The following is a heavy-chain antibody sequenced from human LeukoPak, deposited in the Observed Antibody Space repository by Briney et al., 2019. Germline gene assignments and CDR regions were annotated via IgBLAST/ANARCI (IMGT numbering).Heavy chain of an antibody. V-gene: IGHV5-51*01. J-gene: IGHJ4*02. Sequence: GESLKISCKASGYTFSNYWIGWVRQMPGKGLEWMGIVCPGDSDTRYSPSFQGQVTISADKSINTAYLWWSSLKASDTAMYYCARPDYSGYEDYWGQGTLVTVSS. CDR3: ARPDYSGYEDY. CDR1: GYTFSNYW. D-gene: IGHD5-12*01. CDR2: VCPGDSDT.